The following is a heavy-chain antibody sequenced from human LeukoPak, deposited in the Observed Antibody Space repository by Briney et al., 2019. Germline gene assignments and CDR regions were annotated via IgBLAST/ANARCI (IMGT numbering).Heavy chain of an antibody. Sequence: SETLSLTCTVSGGSISSYYWSWIRQPPGKGLGWIGYIYYSGSTNYNPSLKSRVTISVDTSKNQFSLKLSSVTAADTAVYYCARGGYSGYGNYWGQGTLVTVSS. D-gene: IGHD5-12*01. CDR2: IYYSGST. V-gene: IGHV4-59*01. CDR3: ARGGYSGYGNY. CDR1: GGSISSYY. J-gene: IGHJ4*02.